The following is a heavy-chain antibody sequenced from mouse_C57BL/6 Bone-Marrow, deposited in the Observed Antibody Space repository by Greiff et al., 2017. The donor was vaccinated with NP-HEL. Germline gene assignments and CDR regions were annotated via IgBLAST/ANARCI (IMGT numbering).Heavy chain of an antibody. J-gene: IGHJ2*01. Sequence: VQLQQSGAELARPGASVKMSCKASGYTFTSYTMHWVKQRPGQGLEWIGYINPSSGYTTYNQKFKDKATLTADKSSSTAYMQLSSLTSEDSAVYYCARRKTSYYSNYDYFDYWGQGTTLTVSS. CDR2: INPSSGYT. D-gene: IGHD2-5*01. CDR3: ARRKTSYYSNYDYFDY. CDR1: GYTFTSYT. V-gene: IGHV1-4*01.